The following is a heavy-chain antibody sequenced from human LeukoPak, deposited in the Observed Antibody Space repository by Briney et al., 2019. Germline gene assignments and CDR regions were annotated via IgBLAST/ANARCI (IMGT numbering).Heavy chain of an antibody. CDR2: IGPTGSDR. CDR3: ATETNGRHYDY. D-gene: IGHD1-14*01. V-gene: IGHV3-21*06. J-gene: IGHJ4*02. Sequence: GGSLGLSCTASGLTFSTSGFNWVRQAPGKGLEWVASIGPTGSDRYHADSIKGRFTISRDNANNFLYLQMNSLRAEDTAAYYCATETNGRHYDYWGQGTLLTVSS. CDR1: GLTFSTSG.